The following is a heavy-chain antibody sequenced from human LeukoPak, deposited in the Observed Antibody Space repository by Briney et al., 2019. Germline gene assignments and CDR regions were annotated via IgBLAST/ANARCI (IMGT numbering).Heavy chain of an antibody. V-gene: IGHV4-59*01. CDR3: ARVCVSSGSHPWCFDY. CDR2: IYYSGST. J-gene: IGHJ4*02. CDR1: RGSISSYY. Sequence: PSETLSLTCTVSRGSISSYYWSWIRQPPGQGLEWIGYIYYSGSTDYNPSLKSRVNISVDTSKNQFSLKLSSVTAADTAVYYCARVCVSSGSHPWCFDYWGQGTLVTVSS. D-gene: IGHD3-22*01.